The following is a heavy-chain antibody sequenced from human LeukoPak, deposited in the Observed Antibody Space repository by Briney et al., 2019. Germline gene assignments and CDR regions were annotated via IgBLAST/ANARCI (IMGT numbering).Heavy chain of an antibody. CDR3: ARRGAHFFDY. V-gene: IGHV4-31*03. CDR2: IHGTGNT. CDR1: GASLSGFSHF. J-gene: IGHJ4*02. Sequence: SQTLSLTCTVSGASLSGFSHFWGWIRRRPGKGLEWIGYIHGTGNTYYNSSLQSRLSMSIDTSKSQFSLNLRSVTAADTAVYYCARRGAHFFDYWGLGTLVTVSS. D-gene: IGHD1-26*01.